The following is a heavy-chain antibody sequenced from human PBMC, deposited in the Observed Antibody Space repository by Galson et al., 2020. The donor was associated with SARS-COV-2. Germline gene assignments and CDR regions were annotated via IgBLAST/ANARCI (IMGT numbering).Heavy chain of an antibody. J-gene: IGHJ6*02. CDR3: ARLAADSIPGLRWWDGPDYESFGMDV. V-gene: IGHV4-59*08. D-gene: IGHD4-17*01. CDR1: GVSVTSSY. CDR2: FYSNRHT. Sequence: ASETLSLTCSVSGVSVTSSYWTWIRQPPGEGLEWIGSFYSNRHTNYNPSLNSRAAIPVHTSNHHFSLRLTSVTAADTAIYYCARLAADSIPGLRWWDGPDYESFGMDVWGRGTTVTGSS.